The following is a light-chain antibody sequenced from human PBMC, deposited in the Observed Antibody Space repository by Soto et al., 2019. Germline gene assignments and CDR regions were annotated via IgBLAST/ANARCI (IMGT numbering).Light chain of an antibody. CDR1: QSLLHSDGKTY. Sequence: EIVRTQSPLFMPVTPGEPASIFCRSSQSLLHSDGKTYLYWYLQRPGQPPQLLIYEVSNRFSGVPDRFSGSGSGTDFTLKISRVEPEDVGVYYCMQRIQLPRTFGQGTKVDI. CDR2: EVS. V-gene: IGKV2D-29*01. CDR3: MQRIQLPRT. J-gene: IGKJ1*01.